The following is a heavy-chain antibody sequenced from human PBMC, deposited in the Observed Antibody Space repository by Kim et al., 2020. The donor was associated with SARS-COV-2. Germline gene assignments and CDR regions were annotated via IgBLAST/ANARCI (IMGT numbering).Heavy chain of an antibody. V-gene: IGHV4-34*01. J-gene: IGHJ6*01. CDR2: INHSGST. D-gene: IGHD3-9*01. CDR1: GGSFSGYY. CDR3: ARGGRWLRLVDYYYGMDV. Sequence: SETLSLTCAVYGGSFSGYYWSWIRQPPGKGLEWIGEINHSGSTNYNPSLKSRVTISVDTSKNQFSLKLSSVTAADTAVYYCARGGRWLRLVDYYYGMDV.